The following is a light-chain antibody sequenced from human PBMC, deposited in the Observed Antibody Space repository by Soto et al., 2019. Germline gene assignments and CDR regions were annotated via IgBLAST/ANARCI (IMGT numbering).Light chain of an antibody. J-gene: IGKJ2*01. Sequence: EIVLTQSPGTLSLSPGERATLSCRASQSVSSRYLAWYQQKPGQAPRLLMYGASSRATGIPDRFSGSGSGTDFTLTISRLEPEDSAVYYCQQYGSSPPYTFGLGTKLEIK. CDR1: QSVSSRY. CDR2: GAS. CDR3: QQYGSSPPYT. V-gene: IGKV3-20*01.